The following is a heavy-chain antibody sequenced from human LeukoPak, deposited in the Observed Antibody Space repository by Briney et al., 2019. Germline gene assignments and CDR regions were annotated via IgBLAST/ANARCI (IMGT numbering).Heavy chain of an antibody. Sequence: ASVKVSCKVSGYTLTELSMHWVRQAPGKGLEWMGGFDPEDGETIYAQKFQGRVTMTEDTSTDTAYMELSGLRSEDTAVYYCATMYYYGSGSYYAYYFDYWGQGTLVTVSS. CDR2: FDPEDGET. D-gene: IGHD3-10*01. CDR3: ATMYYYGSGSYYAYYFDY. V-gene: IGHV1-24*01. CDR1: GYTLTELS. J-gene: IGHJ4*02.